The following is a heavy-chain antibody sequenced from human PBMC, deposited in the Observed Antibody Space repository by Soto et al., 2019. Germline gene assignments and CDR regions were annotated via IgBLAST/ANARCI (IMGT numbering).Heavy chain of an antibody. D-gene: IGHD3-22*01. Sequence: QVQLQASGPGLVKPSQTLSLTCTVSGGSISSGDYYWSWIRQPPGNFLEWIGYIYYRGSNYYNPSRKSRVTILVDTSKNQFALNLSSVTAADTAVYYCARVEDYYDSSGFDYWGQGTLVNGSS. CDR3: ARVEDYYDSSGFDY. CDR2: IYYRGSN. V-gene: IGHV4-30-4*01. J-gene: IGHJ4*02. CDR1: GGSISSGDYY.